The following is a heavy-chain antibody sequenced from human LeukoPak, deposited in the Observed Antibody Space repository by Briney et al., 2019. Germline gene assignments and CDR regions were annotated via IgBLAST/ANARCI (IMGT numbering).Heavy chain of an antibody. CDR2: ISGSGGST. CDR3: AKEYCSSTSCYIVDY. Sequence: GGSLRLSCAAFGFTFSSYAMSWVRQAPGKGLEWVSAISGSGGSTYYADSVKGRFTISRDNSKNTLYLQMNSLRAEDTAVYYCAKEYCSSTSCYIVDYWGQGTLVTVSS. D-gene: IGHD2-2*02. V-gene: IGHV3-23*01. CDR1: GFTFSSYA. J-gene: IGHJ4*02.